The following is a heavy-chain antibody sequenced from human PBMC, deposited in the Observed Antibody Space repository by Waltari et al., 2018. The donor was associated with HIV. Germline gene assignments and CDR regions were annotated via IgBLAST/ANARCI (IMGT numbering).Heavy chain of an antibody. CDR1: DCTFADSY. Sequence: EVQLVQTGAEVKQPGGKLKLYSQASDCTFADSYLHWAQTVHGKGLEWMGLVDPEDGETIYAEKFQGRVTITADTSTDTAYMELSSLRSEDTAVYYCATDSKSSGYSGYDEGVGDYWGQGTLVTVSS. J-gene: IGHJ4*02. V-gene: IGHV1-69-2*01. CDR2: VDPEDGET. D-gene: IGHD5-12*01. CDR3: ATDSKSSGYSGYDEGVGDY.